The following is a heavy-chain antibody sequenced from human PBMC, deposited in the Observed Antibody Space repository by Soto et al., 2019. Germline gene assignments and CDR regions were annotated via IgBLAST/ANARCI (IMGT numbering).Heavy chain of an antibody. CDR3: ARGHSTECSNGVCSFFYNPEMDV. CDR1: GYSFTDYH. Sequence: ASVKVSCKASGYSFTDYHIHWVRQAPGQGLEWLGRINPKSGGTSTAQKFQGWVTMTRDMSISTVYMELTSLRSDDTAVYFCARGHSTECSNGVCSFFYNPEMDVWGQGTTVTVSS. V-gene: IGHV1-2*04. D-gene: IGHD2-8*01. J-gene: IGHJ6*02. CDR2: INPKSGGT.